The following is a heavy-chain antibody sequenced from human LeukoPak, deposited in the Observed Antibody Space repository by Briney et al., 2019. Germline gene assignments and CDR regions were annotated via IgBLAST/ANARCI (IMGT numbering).Heavy chain of an antibody. J-gene: IGHJ5*02. CDR3: ARETFMVRGVYNWFDP. V-gene: IGHV4-34*01. CDR2: INHSGST. CDR1: GGSFSGYY. Sequence: SETLSLTCAVYGGSFSGYYWSWIRQPPGKGLEWIGEINHSGSTNYNPSLKSRVTISVDTSKNQFSLKLSSVTAADTAVYYCARETFMVRGVYNWFDPWGQGTLVTVSS. D-gene: IGHD3-10*01.